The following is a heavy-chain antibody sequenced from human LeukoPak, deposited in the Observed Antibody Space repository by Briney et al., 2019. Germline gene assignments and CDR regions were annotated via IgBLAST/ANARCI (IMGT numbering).Heavy chain of an antibody. J-gene: IGHJ6*02. V-gene: IGHV4-34*01. D-gene: IGHD5-12*01. CDR1: GFTFSSYA. CDR3: ARGPPVATIRSDYYYRMDV. Sequence: GSLKLSCAASGFTFSSYAMSWVRQAPGKGLEWIGEINHSGSTNYNPSLKSRVTISVDTSKNQFSLKLSSVTAADTAVYYCARGPPVATIRSDYYYRMDVWGQGTTGTGSS. CDR2: INHSGST.